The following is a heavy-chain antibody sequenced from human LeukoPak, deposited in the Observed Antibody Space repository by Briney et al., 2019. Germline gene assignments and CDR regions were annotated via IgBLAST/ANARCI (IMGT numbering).Heavy chain of an antibody. CDR1: GGSITSKSY. J-gene: IGHJ4*02. CDR2: VNLQGST. Sequence: PSATLSLTCGVSGGSITSKSYWTWVRQPPGKGLEWIGEVNLQGSTNYNPSLMGRVAISVNTSENHISLQLTSVTAADTAVYYCAREGGPYRPLDYSGEGTLVIVSS. V-gene: IGHV4-4*02. CDR3: AREGGPYRPLDY.